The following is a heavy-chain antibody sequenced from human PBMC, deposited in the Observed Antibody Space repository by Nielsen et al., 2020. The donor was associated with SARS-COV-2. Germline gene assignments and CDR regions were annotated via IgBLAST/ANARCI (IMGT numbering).Heavy chain of an antibody. J-gene: IGHJ5*02. CDR3: AREHIVVVPAAIRGGYNWFDP. Sequence: GESLKISCAASGFTFSDYYMSWIRQAPGKGLEWVSYSSSSSSYTNYADSVKGRFTISRDNAKNSLYLQMNSLRAEDTAVYYCAREHIVVVPAAIRGGYNWFDPWGQGTLVTVSS. V-gene: IGHV3-11*06. CDR1: GFTFSDYY. CDR2: SSSSSSYT. D-gene: IGHD2-2*02.